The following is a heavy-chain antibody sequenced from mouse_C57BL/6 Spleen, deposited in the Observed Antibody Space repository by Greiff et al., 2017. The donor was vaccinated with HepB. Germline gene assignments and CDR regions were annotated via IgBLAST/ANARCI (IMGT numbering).Heavy chain of an antibody. J-gene: IGHJ2*01. CDR2: ISYDGSN. D-gene: IGHD2-3*01. CDR3: ARGWGFFDY. Sequence: ESGPGLVKPSQSLSLTCSVTGYSITSGYYWNWIRQFPGNNLEWMGYISYDGSNNYNPSLKNRISITRDTSKNQFFLKLNSVTTEDTATYYCARGWGFFDYWGQGTTLTVSS. V-gene: IGHV3-6*01. CDR1: GYSITSGYY.